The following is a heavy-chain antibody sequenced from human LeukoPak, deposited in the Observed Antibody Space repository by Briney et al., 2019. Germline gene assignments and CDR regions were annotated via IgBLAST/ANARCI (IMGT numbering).Heavy chain of an antibody. CDR2: ISYDGSNK. V-gene: IGHV3-30*18. CDR1: GFTFSSYG. D-gene: IGHD4-23*01. Sequence: PGRSLRLSCAASGFTFSSYGMHWVRQAPGKGLEWVAVISYDGSNKYYADSVKGRFTISRDNSKNTLYLQMNSLRAEDTAVYYCAKTEGRGTTVAQRPNDYWGQGTLVTVSS. CDR3: AKTEGRGTTVAQRPNDY. J-gene: IGHJ4*02.